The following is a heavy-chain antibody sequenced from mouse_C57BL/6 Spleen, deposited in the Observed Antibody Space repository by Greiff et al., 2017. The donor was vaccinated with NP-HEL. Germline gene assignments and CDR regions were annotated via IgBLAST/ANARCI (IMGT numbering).Heavy chain of an antibody. CDR2: ISGGGGNT. CDR3: ARHKDYYGSSYPYAMDY. V-gene: IGHV5-9*01. CDR1: GFTFSSYT. D-gene: IGHD1-1*01. Sequence: EVKLQESGGGLVKPGGSLKLSCAASGFTFSSYTMSWVRQTPEKRLEWVATISGGGGNTYYPDSVKGRFTISRDNAKNTLYLQMSSLRSEDTALYYCARHKDYYGSSYPYAMDYWGQGTSVTVSS. J-gene: IGHJ4*01.